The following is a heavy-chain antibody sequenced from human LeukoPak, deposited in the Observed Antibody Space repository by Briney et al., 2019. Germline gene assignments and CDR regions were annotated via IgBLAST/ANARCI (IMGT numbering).Heavy chain of an antibody. V-gene: IGHV6-1*01. CDR3: ALMVQGVVRY. J-gene: IGHJ4*02. CDR1: GDSVSSNRPA. CDR2: TYYRSKWYN. D-gene: IGHD3-10*01. Sequence: SQTLSLTCAMSGDSVSSNRPAGNWIRQYPSRCIECLGRTYYRSKWYNDYAVSVKSRITINPDTSKNQFSLQLNSVTPEDTAVYYCALMVQGVVRYWGQGTLVTVSS.